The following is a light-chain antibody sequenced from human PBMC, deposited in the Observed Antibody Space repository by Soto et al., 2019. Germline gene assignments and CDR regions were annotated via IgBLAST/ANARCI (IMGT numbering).Light chain of an antibody. V-gene: IGLV2-8*01. CDR2: EVS. J-gene: IGLJ1*01. CDR3: SSYAGSNNYV. CDR1: SSDVGGYNY. Sequence: ALTQPPSASGSPGQSVTISCTGTSSDVGGYNYVSWYQQHPGKAPKLMIYEVSKRPSGVPDRFSGSKSGNTASLAVSGLQAEDEADYYCSSYAGSNNYVFGTGTKVTVL.